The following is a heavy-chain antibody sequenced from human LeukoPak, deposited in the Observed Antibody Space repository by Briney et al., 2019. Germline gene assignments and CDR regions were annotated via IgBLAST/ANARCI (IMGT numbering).Heavy chain of an antibody. CDR2: IIPIFGTA. J-gene: IGHJ6*03. CDR1: GGTFSSYA. D-gene: IGHD2-2*01. V-gene: IGHV1-69*01. Sequence: GSSVKVSCKASGGTFSSYAISWVRQAPGQGLEWMGGIIPIFGTANYAQKLQGRVTITADESTSTAYMELSSLRSEDTAVYYCARGVVPAALVRYYYYYYMDVWGKGTTVTVS. CDR3: ARGVVPAALVRYYYYYYMDV.